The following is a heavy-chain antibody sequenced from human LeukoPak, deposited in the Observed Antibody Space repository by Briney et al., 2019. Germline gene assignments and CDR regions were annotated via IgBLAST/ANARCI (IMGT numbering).Heavy chain of an antibody. J-gene: IGHJ4*02. D-gene: IGHD2-8*02. CDR3: AKAVGGPYYFDY. Sequence: GGSLRLSCAASGFTFSSYAMSWVRQAPGKGLEWVSAISGSGGSTYYADSVKGRFTISRDNSKNALYLQMNSLRAEDTAVYYCAKAVGGPYYFDYWGQGTLVTVSS. CDR1: GFTFSSYA. V-gene: IGHV3-23*01. CDR2: ISGSGGST.